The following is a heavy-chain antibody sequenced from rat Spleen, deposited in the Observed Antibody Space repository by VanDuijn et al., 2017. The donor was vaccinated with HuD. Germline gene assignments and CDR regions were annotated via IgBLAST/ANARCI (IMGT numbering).Heavy chain of an antibody. D-gene: IGHD4-4*01. V-gene: IGHV5-31*01. Sequence: EVQLVESGGGLVEPGRSLKVSCVASGFTFNKSWMSWIRQAPGKGLEWIASITHTGGNTYYPDSVKGRFTISRDNAENTVYLQMNSLRSEDTATYYCAVAGFGYWGQGVMVTVSS. J-gene: IGHJ2*01. CDR3: AVAGFGY. CDR1: GFTFNKSW. CDR2: ITHTGGNT.